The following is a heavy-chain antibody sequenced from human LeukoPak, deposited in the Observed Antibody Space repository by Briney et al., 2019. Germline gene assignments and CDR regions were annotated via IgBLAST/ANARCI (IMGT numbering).Heavy chain of an antibody. D-gene: IGHD5-18*01. CDR2: INGRGDST. Sequence: PGGSLRLSCAASGFSFSTYTMNWVRQAPGKGLEWVSAINGRGDSTFYADSVKGRFTISRDNSKNTLYLQMNSLRAEDTAVYYCARELNSYGDDYWGQGTLVTVSS. CDR3: ARELNSYGDDY. CDR1: GFSFSTYT. J-gene: IGHJ4*02. V-gene: IGHV3-23*01.